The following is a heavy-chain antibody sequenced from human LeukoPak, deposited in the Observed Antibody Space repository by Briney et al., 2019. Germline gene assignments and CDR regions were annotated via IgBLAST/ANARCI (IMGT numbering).Heavy chain of an antibody. Sequence: ASVKVSCKASGYTFTSYGISWVRQAPGQGLEWMGWISAYNGNTNYAQKLQGRVTMTTDTSTSTAYMELRSLRSDDTAVYYCARDLGRDSSGSDFAYWGQGTLVTVSS. J-gene: IGHJ4*02. CDR2: ISAYNGNT. CDR3: ARDLGRDSSGSDFAY. CDR1: GYTFTSYG. D-gene: IGHD3-22*01. V-gene: IGHV1-18*01.